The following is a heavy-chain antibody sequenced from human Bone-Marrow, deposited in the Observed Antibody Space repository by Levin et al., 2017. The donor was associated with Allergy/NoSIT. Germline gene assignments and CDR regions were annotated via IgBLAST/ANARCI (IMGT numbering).Heavy chain of an antibody. D-gene: IGHD3-22*01. V-gene: IGHV1-8*01. J-gene: IGHJ5*02. Sequence: PQASVKVSCKASGYTFTNYDINWVRQATGQGFEWMGWINPSGNTGYSQKFQGRVTLTRDTSISTAYMELSSLTSEDAAVYYCVRGRDYHDTSGYYFWNWFDRWGQGTLVTVSS. CDR2: INPSGNT. CDR3: VRGRDYHDTSGYYFWNWFDR. CDR1: GYTFTNYD.